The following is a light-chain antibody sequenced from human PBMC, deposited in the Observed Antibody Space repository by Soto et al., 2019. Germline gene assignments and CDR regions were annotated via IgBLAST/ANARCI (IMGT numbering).Light chain of an antibody. CDR1: SSDIGRYNY. CDR3: SSYAGSNNLV. Sequence: QSVLTQPPSASGCPGQSVSISCTGTSSDIGRYNYVSWYQQHPGKAPKLIIYEVTKRPSGVPDRFSGSKSGNTASLTVSGLQAEDEADYYCSSYAGSNNLVFGGGTKLTVL. V-gene: IGLV2-8*01. CDR2: EVT. J-gene: IGLJ2*01.